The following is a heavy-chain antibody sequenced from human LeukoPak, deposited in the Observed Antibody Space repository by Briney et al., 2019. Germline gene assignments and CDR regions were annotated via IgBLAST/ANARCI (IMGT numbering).Heavy chain of an antibody. Sequence: QPGESLRLSCTASAFAFSNHAMSWVRQAPGKGLEWVAVIWYDGSNKYYADSVKGRFTNSRDNSKNTLYLQMNSLRAEDTAVYYCARSGSYGDLYPHYWGQGTLVTVSS. CDR3: ARSGSYGDLYPHY. CDR2: IWYDGSNK. D-gene: IGHD1-26*01. CDR1: AFAFSNHA. J-gene: IGHJ4*02. V-gene: IGHV3-33*08.